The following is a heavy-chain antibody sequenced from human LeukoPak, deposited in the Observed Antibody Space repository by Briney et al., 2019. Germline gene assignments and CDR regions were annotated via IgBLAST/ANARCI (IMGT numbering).Heavy chain of an antibody. CDR1: GFTFSRYA. Sequence: GGSLRLSYAASGFTFSRYAMSWVRQAPGKGLEWVSAISGSDGSTYYADSVKGRFTISRDNSKNTLYLQMNSLRAEDTAKYYCAKDLSAVAGLIDYWGQGTLVTVSS. V-gene: IGHV3-23*01. J-gene: IGHJ4*02. CDR3: AKDLSAVAGLIDY. CDR2: ISGSDGST. D-gene: IGHD6-19*01.